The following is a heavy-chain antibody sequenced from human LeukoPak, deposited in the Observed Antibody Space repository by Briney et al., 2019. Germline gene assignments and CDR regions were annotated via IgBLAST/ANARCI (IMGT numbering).Heavy chain of an antibody. V-gene: IGHV3-21*01. CDR2: ISSSSSSYI. CDR3: ARVKGSWVSGDSGN. Sequence: GSLRLSCAASGFTFSSYSMNWVRQAPGKGLEWVSSISSSSSSYIYYADSVKGRFTISRDNAKNSLYLQMNSLRAEDTAVYYCARVKGSWVSGDSGNWGQGTLVTVSS. D-gene: IGHD3-10*02. J-gene: IGHJ4*02. CDR1: GFTFSSYS.